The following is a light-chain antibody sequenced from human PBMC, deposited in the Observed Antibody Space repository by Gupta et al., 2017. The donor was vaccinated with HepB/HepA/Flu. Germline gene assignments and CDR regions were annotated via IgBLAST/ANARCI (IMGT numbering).Light chain of an antibody. V-gene: IGKV1-39*01. CDR1: QNVKNY. J-gene: IGKJ3*01. CDR2: AAS. Sequence: DIQMTQSPSSLSASVGDRVTISCRTSQNVKNYLNWYQQKPGRAPRFLIFAASTLQSGVPSRFSGTGSGTDFNLTVSSLQPEDFATYYCQGTYDAPLVTFGPGTKV. CDR3: QGTYDAPLVT.